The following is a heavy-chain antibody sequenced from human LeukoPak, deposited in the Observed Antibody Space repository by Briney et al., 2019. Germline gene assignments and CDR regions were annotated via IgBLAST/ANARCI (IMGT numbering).Heavy chain of an antibody. CDR2: INHSGST. V-gene: IGHV4-34*01. CDR3: ARGSLDCSGGSCYPIVDY. Sequence: SETLSLTCAVYGGSFSGYYWSWIRQPPGKGLEWIGEINHSGSTNYNPSLKSRVTISVGTSKNQFSLKLSSVTAADTAVYYCARGSLDCSGGSCYPIVDYWGQGTLVTVSS. CDR1: GGSFSGYY. J-gene: IGHJ4*02. D-gene: IGHD2-15*01.